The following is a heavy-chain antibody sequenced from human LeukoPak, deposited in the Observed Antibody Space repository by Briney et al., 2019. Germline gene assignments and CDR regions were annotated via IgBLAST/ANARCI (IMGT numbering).Heavy chain of an antibody. CDR1: GYSFTSYW. D-gene: IGHD6-13*01. CDR2: IYPGDSDT. V-gene: IGHV5-51*01. J-gene: IGHJ4*02. CDR3: ARLGPAIAAAGSFDY. Sequence: GESLKISCKGSGYSFTSYWIGWVRQMPGKGLEWMGIIYPGDSDTRYSPSFQGQVTISADKSISTAYLQWSSLKASDTAMYYCARLGPAIAAAGSFDYWGQGTLVTVSS.